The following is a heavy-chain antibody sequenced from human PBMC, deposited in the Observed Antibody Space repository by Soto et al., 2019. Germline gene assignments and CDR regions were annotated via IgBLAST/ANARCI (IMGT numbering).Heavy chain of an antibody. D-gene: IGHD7-27*01. V-gene: IGHV4-59*08. J-gene: IGHJ4*02. CDR3: ARRWGRTFDY. CDR2: IYYSGST. Sequence: PSETLSLTCTVSGGSISSYYWSWIRQPPGKGLEWIGYIYYSGSTNYNPSLKSRVTISVDTSKNQFSLKLSSVAAADTAVYYCARRWGRTFDYWGQGTLVTVSS. CDR1: GGSISSYY.